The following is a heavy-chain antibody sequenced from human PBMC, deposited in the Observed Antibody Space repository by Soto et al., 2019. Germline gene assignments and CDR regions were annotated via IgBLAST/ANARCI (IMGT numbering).Heavy chain of an antibody. V-gene: IGHV5-10-1*01. J-gene: IGHJ6*02. Sequence: PGESLKISCKGSGYSFTSYWISWVRQMPGKGLEWMGRIDPSDSYTNYSPSFQGHVTISADKSISTAYLQWSSLKASDTAMYYCARPVAGSNYYYYYGMDVWGQGTTVTVSS. D-gene: IGHD6-19*01. CDR3: ARPVAGSNYYYYYGMDV. CDR2: IDPSDSYT. CDR1: GYSFTSYW.